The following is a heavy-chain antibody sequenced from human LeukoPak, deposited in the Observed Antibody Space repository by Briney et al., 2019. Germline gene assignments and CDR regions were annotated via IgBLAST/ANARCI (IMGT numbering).Heavy chain of an antibody. CDR1: GYTFTSYY. Sequence: GASVKVSCEASGYTFTSYYMHWVRQAPGQGLEWMGIINPSGGSTSYAQKFQGRVTMARDTSPTTVYMELSSLRSEDTAVYYCARGLYDGMDVWGQGTTVTVSS. J-gene: IGHJ6*02. CDR3: ARGLYDGMDV. CDR2: INPSGGST. V-gene: IGHV1-46*01.